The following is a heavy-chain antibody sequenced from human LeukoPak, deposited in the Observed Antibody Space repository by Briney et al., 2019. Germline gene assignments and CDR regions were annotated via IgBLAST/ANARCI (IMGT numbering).Heavy chain of an antibody. D-gene: IGHD5-18*01. V-gene: IGHV1-18*01. CDR1: GYTFTSFG. J-gene: IGHJ4*02. CDR3: VRDLGVDTSMIFFDF. CDR2: SSAYNGNT. Sequence: ASVKVSCKASGYTFTSFGISWVRQAPGQGLEWMGWSSAYNGNTNYVQKFQGRVTMTTDTSTSTAYMELRSLRSDDTAVFYCVRDLGVDTSMIFFDFWGQGTLVTVSS.